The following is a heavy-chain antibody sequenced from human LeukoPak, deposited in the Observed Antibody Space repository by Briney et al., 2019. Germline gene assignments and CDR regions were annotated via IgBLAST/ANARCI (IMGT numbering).Heavy chain of an antibody. V-gene: IGHV4-38-2*02. D-gene: IGHD3-10*01. CDR3: ARSPLRHWFDP. J-gene: IGHJ5*02. Sequence: PSETLSLTCTVSGYSISSGYYWSWIRQPPGKGLEWIGEINHSGSTNYNPSLKSRVTISVDTSKNQFSLKLSSVTAADTAVYYCARSPLRHWFDPWGQGTLVTVSS. CDR1: GYSISSGYY. CDR2: INHSGST.